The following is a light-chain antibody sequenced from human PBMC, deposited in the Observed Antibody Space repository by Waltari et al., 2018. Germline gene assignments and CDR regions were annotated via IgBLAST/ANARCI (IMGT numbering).Light chain of an antibody. CDR1: QSGSRT. V-gene: IGKV3-20*01. Sequence: VLTQSPGTLRLPPGARATLACRASQSGSRTLAWYQQKPGQAPRLLIYDASTRATGIPDRFSGSGSGTDFSLTISRLEPEDFAVYYCQKYGTLPATFGQGTKVEIK. CDR3: QKYGTLPAT. J-gene: IGKJ1*01. CDR2: DAS.